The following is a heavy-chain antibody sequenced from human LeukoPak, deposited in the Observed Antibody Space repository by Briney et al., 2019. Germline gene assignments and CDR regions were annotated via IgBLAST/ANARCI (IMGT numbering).Heavy chain of an antibody. V-gene: IGHV4-34*01. CDR3: ARGFRYCSSTSCPQMTRFQH. D-gene: IGHD2-2*01. CDR2: INHSGST. J-gene: IGHJ1*01. Sequence: PSETLSLTCAVYGGSFSGYYWSWIRQPPGKGLEWIGEINHSGSTNYNPSLKSRVTISVDTSKNQFSLKLSSVTAADTAVYYCARGFRYCSSTSCPQMTRFQHWGQGTLVTVSS. CDR1: GGSFSGYY.